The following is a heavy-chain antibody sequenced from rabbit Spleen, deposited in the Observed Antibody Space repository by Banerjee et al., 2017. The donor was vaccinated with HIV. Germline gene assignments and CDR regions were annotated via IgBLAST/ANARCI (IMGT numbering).Heavy chain of an antibody. V-gene: IGHV1S40*01. CDR2: IYAGSTGAT. CDR1: GFSFSSVNW. CDR3: ARAYAGYPEYCHVLLSRLDL. D-gene: IGHD7-1*01. Sequence: QSLEESGGDLVKPGASLTLTCTASGFSFSSVNWIYWVRQAQGKGLEWIGTIYAGSTGATDYLTVPKSRFPISKTPSSTVTLQMTSLTSADTATYFCARAYAGYPEYCHVLLSRLDLCGPGTLVSDS. J-gene: IGHJ3*01.